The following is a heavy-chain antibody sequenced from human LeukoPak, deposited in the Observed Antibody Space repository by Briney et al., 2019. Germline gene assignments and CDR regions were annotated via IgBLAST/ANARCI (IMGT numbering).Heavy chain of an antibody. CDR1: GGSFSGYY. Sequence: PSETLSLTCAVYGGSFSGYYWSWIRQPPGKGLEWIGEINHSGSTNYNPSLKSRVTISVDTSKNQFSLKLSSVTAADTAVYYCAGPGYVGAFDIWGQGTMVTVSS. D-gene: IGHD1-1*01. CDR2: INHSGST. J-gene: IGHJ3*02. CDR3: AGPGYVGAFDI. V-gene: IGHV4-34*01.